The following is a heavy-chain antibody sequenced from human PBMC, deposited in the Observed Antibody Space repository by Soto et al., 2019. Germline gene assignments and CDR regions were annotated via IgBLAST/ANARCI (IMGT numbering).Heavy chain of an antibody. CDR3: ARGDQDIVVVPAAPGYYYGMDV. J-gene: IGHJ6*02. D-gene: IGHD2-2*01. Sequence: PVGSLRLSCAASGFTFSSYSMNWVRQAPGKGLEWVSSISSSSSYIYYADSVKGRFTISRDDAKNSLYLQMNSLRAEDTAVYCCARGDQDIVVVPAAPGYYYGMDVWGQGTTVTVSS. CDR2: ISSSSSYI. V-gene: IGHV3-21*01. CDR1: GFTFSSYS.